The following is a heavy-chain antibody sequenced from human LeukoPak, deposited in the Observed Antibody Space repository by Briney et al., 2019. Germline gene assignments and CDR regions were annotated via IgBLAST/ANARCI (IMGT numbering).Heavy chain of an antibody. CDR1: GGTFSRYA. J-gene: IGHJ4*02. CDR2: INLNSGGT. D-gene: IGHD4-17*01. CDR3: ARDLDYEEADRGGARRYFDY. V-gene: IGHV1-2*02. Sequence: ASVKVSCKAAGGTFSRYAISWVRQAPGQGLEWMGWINLNSGGTNYAQKFQGRVTMTRDTSISTAYMELTRLRPDDTAVYYCARDLDYEEADRGGARRYFDYWGQGTLVTVSS.